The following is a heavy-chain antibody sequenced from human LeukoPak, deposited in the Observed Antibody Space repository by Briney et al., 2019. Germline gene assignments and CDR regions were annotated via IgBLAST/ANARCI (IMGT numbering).Heavy chain of an antibody. D-gene: IGHD6-19*01. V-gene: IGHV1-69*05. Sequence: SSVKVSCKASGGTFSSYAISWVRQAPGQGLEWMGRIIPIFGTANYAQKFQGRVTITTDESTSTAYMELSSLRSEDTAVYYCARDRSSGWYGGGYDYWGQGTLSLSPQ. J-gene: IGHJ4*02. CDR3: ARDRSSGWYGGGYDY. CDR2: IIPIFGTA. CDR1: GGTFSSYA.